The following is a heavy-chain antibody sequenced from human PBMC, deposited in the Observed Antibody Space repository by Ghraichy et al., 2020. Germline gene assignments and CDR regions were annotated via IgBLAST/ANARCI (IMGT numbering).Heavy chain of an antibody. Sequence: SCAVYGGSFSGYYWSWIRQPPGKGLEWIGEINHSGSTNYNPSLKSRVTISVDTSKNQFSLKLSSVTAADTAVYYCARGRRGYRAFDIWGQGTMVTVSS. J-gene: IGHJ3*02. D-gene: IGHD6-13*01. CDR3: ARGRRGYRAFDI. V-gene: IGHV4-34*01. CDR1: GGSFSGYY. CDR2: INHSGST.